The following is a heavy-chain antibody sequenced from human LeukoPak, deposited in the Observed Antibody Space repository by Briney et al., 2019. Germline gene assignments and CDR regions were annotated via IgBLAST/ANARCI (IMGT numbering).Heavy chain of an antibody. V-gene: IGHV1-18*01. D-gene: IGHD4-17*01. CDR2: ISAYTANT. J-gene: IGHJ4*02. CDR1: DYTFTSYG. CDR3: ARGQSGDFGHPFGFDY. Sequence: ASVKVSFKASDYTFTSYGISWVRQAPGQGLEWMGWISAYTANTNYAQKVQGRVTMTTDTSTSTAYMELRSLRSDDTAVYYCARGQSGDFGHPFGFDYWGQGTLVTVSS.